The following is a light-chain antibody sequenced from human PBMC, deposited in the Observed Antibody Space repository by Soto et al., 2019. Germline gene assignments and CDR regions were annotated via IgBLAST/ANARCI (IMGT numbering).Light chain of an antibody. V-gene: IGKV1-17*01. Sequence: DIRMTQSPSSLSASVGDRVTITCRASQDIRNDLGWYQQKPGRAPRRLIYAASNLQGGVPSRFSGSGSGTEFTLTINSLQPEDFATYYCLEHSLYPLLTFGGGTKVDIK. CDR2: AAS. J-gene: IGKJ4*01. CDR3: LEHSLYPLLT. CDR1: QDIRND.